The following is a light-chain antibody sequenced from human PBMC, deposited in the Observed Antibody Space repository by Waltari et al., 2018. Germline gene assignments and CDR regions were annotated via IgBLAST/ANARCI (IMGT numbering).Light chain of an antibody. CDR2: GAS. Sequence: EIALTQSPGTLSLSVGARATVSCRASESVSRALAWYQQKPGQAPRLLIYGASTRATGIPYRFSGSGSGTDFSLTISRLETDDFAVYYCQHYVRLPVTFGQGTTVEI. J-gene: IGKJ1*01. CDR1: ESVSRA. CDR3: QHYVRLPVT. V-gene: IGKV3-20*01.